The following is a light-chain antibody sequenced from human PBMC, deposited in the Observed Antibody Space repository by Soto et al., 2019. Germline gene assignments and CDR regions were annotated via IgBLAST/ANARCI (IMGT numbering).Light chain of an antibody. V-gene: IGLV2-8*01. CDR1: SSDVGGYNY. J-gene: IGLJ1*01. CDR3: SSYAGSSNV. Sequence: QSLLSSHPSASLSPGQSVAISCTGTSSDVGGYNYVSWYQQHPGKAPKLMIYEVNKWPSGVPDRFSGSKSGNTASLTVSGLQAEDEADYYCSSYAGSSNVFGPGTKVTVL. CDR2: EVN.